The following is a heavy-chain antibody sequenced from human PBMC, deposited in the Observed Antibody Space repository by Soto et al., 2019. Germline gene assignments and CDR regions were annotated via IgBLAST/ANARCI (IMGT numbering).Heavy chain of an antibody. Sequence: QVQLVQSGAEVKKPGASVKVSCKASGYTFTSYGISWVRQAPGQGLEGMGWISAYNGNTNYAQKLQGRVTMTTDSSQSTAYMELRRLRSEDTAVYYCEKDEPIPTVGGGKDYWGQGTLVTVSS. J-gene: IGHJ4*02. D-gene: IGHD3-16*01. CDR2: ISAYNGNT. CDR1: GYTFTSYG. V-gene: IGHV1-18*01. CDR3: EKDEPIPTVGGGKDY.